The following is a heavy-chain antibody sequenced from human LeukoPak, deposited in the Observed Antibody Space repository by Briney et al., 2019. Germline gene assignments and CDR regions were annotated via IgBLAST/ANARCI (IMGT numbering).Heavy chain of an antibody. CDR2: IIPIFGTA. CDR1: GGTFSSYA. Sequence: ASVKVSCKASGGTFSSYAISWVRQAPGQGLEWMGGIIPIFGTANYAQKFQGRVTITTDESTSTAYMELSSLRSEDTAVYYCASPPLYNWNANDAFDIWGQGTMVTVSS. D-gene: IGHD1-20*01. CDR3: ASPPLYNWNANDAFDI. V-gene: IGHV1-69*05. J-gene: IGHJ3*02.